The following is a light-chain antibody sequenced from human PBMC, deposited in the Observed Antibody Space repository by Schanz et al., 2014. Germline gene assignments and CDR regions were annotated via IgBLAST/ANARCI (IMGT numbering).Light chain of an antibody. Sequence: EIVMTQSPVTLSVSPGERATLSCRASQSVGSNLAWYQQKPGQAPRLLIYAASMRATGVPARFSGSGSATEFTLTISSLQSEDFAVYYCQVYYGWPRFGGGTKVDIK. V-gene: IGKV3-15*01. J-gene: IGKJ4*01. CDR1: QSVGSN. CDR3: QVYYGWPR. CDR2: AAS.